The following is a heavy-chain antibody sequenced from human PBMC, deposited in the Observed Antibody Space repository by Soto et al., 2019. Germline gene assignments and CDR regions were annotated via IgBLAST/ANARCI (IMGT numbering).Heavy chain of an antibody. V-gene: IGHV4-31*03. CDR1: GGSITTGGYS. CDR3: ARDAGEQRGLDF. CDR2: IYYSGST. J-gene: IGHJ4*02. Sequence: QVLLQESGPGLVKPSETLSLICLVSGGSITTGGYSWSWIRQHPGKGLDWIGNIYYSGSTSYNPSLKSRLTISVDTSKNQFSLKLTSVTVADTAVYYCARDAGEQRGLDFWGQGTLVTVSS. D-gene: IGHD3-16*01.